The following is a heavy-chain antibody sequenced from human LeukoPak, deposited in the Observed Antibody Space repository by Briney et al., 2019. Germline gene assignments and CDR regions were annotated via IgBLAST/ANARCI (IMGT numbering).Heavy chain of an antibody. CDR1: GYTFTGYY. J-gene: IGHJ3*02. Sequence: ASVKVSCKASGYTFTGYYMHWVRQAPGQGLEWMGWINPNSGGTNYAQKFQGRVTMTRDTSISTAYMELSRLRSDDTAVYYCARGRGGSRIDAFDIWGQGTMVTVSS. CDR2: INPNSGGT. V-gene: IGHV1-2*02. CDR3: ARGRGGSRIDAFDI. D-gene: IGHD2-15*01.